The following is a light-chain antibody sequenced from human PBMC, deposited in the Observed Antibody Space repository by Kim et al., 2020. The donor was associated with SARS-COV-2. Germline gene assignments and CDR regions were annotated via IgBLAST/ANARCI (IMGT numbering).Light chain of an antibody. V-gene: IGKV1-5*01. CDR2: DAT. J-gene: IGKJ2*03. CDR3: QQYSTYSYS. CDR1: QRVGRL. Sequence: GFKGGKVQINWRGRQRVGRLVAWYQQGTGKAPKLLVYDATDLKSGVPSRFSGRGSGTEFTLTITSLQPDDFGTYYCQQYSTYSYSLGQGTKLEIK.